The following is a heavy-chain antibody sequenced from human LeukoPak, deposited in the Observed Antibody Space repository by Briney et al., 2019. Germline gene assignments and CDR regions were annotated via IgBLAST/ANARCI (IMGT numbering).Heavy chain of an antibody. CDR3: ARGGHAFDI. CDR2: IKQDGSEK. CDR1: GFTLRSYW. J-gene: IGHJ3*02. V-gene: IGHV3-7*01. D-gene: IGHD1-26*01. Sequence: PGGSLRLSCAASGFTLRSYWMSWVRQAPGKGLEWVANIKQDGSEKYYVDSVKGRFTISRDNAKNSLYLQMNGLRAEDTAVYFCARGGHAFDIWGQGTTVTVSS.